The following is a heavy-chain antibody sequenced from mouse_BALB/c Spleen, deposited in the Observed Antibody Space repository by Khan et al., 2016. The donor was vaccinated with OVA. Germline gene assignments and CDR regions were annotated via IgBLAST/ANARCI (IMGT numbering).Heavy chain of an antibody. V-gene: IGHV3-2*02. CDR2: ISYSGST. J-gene: IGHJ2*01. D-gene: IGHD1-1*01. CDR1: GYSITNNYA. Sequence: EVKLLESGPGLVKPSQSLSLTCTVTGYSITNNYAWNWIRQFPGNKLEWMGYISYSGSTNYNPSLKSRISITRDTSKNQFFLQLNSVTTEDTATYYCARGNYYGYYFDYWGQGTTRTVSS. CDR3: ARGNYYGYYFDY.